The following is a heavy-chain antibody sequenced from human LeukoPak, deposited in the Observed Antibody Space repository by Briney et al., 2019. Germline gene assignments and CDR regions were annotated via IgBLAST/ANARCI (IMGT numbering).Heavy chain of an antibody. Sequence: SETLSLTCAVYGGSFSGYYWSWIRQPPGEGLEWIGEINHSGSTDYNPSLKSRVTISVDTSKNQFSLKLSSVTAADTAVYYCARGRPSLEGYLDNPFDYWGQGTLVTVSS. CDR3: ARGRPSLEGYLDNPFDY. CDR1: GGSFSGYY. CDR2: INHSGST. V-gene: IGHV4-34*01. D-gene: IGHD3-22*01. J-gene: IGHJ4*02.